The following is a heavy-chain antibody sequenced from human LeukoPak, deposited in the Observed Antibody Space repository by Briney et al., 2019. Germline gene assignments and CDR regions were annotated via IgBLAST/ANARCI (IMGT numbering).Heavy chain of an antibody. CDR1: GYTFTGYY. D-gene: IGHD3-10*01. CDR2: INPNSGGT. CDR3: ARDYGHYGSYFDY. V-gene: IGHV1-2*06. Sequence: VASVKVSCKASGYTFTGYYMHWVRQAPGQGLEWMGRINPNSGGTNYAQKFQGRVTMTRDTSISTAYMELSRLGSDDTAVYYCARDYGHYGSYFDYWGQGTLVTVSS. J-gene: IGHJ4*02.